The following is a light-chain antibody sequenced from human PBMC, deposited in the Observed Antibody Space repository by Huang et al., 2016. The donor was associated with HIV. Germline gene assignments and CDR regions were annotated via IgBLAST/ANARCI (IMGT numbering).Light chain of an antibody. V-gene: IGKV3-15*01. CDR2: GSS. J-gene: IGKJ5*01. CDR1: QSVRGL. Sequence: EIVMTQSPATLSLSPGERATLSCRASQSVRGLLAWFQQRPGQAPMLLFYGSSVRATGVPARFSASGSETEFTLTISRLQSEDFAVYYCQQYLQWPPVTFGQGTRLEI. CDR3: QQYLQWPPVT.